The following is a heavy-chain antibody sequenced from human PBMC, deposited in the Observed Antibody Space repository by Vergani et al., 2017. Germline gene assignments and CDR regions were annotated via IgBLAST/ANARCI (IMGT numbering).Heavy chain of an antibody. D-gene: IGHD3-10*01. CDR1: GGSISSGGYY. CDR3: ARVGGGYYFNWFDP. CDR2: IYYSGST. J-gene: IGHJ5*02. V-gene: IGHV4-61*08. Sequence: QVQLQESGPGLVKPSQTLSLTCTVSGGSISSGGYYWSWIRQPPGKGLEWIGYIYYSGSTNYNPSLKSRVTISVDTSKNQFSLKLSSVTAADTAVYYCARVGGGYYFNWFDPWGQGTLVTVSS.